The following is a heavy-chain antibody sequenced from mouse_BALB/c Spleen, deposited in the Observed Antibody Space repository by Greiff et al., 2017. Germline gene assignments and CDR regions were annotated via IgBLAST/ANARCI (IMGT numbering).Heavy chain of an antibody. J-gene: IGHJ4*01. Sequence: DVKLQESGAELVKPGASVKLSCTASGFNIKDTYMHWVKQRPEQGLEWIGRIDPANGNTKYDPKFQGKATITADTSSNTAYLQLSSLTSEDTAVYYCARNYYGNYVAMDYWGQGTSVTVSS. CDR1: GFNIKDTY. V-gene: IGHV14-3*02. D-gene: IGHD2-1*01. CDR3: ARNYYGNYVAMDY. CDR2: IDPANGNT.